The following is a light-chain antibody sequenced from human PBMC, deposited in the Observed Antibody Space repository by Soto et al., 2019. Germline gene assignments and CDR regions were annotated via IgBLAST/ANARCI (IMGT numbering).Light chain of an antibody. CDR2: DVS. CDR1: TSDVGGYDY. J-gene: IGLJ1*01. V-gene: IGLV2-11*03. CDR3: CSYAGDSYV. Sequence: TTSDVGGYDYVSWHQQHPGKAPKLIIFDVSKRPSGVPDRFSGSKSGNTASLTISGLQAEDEADYFCCSYAGDSYVFGSVTKVTVL.